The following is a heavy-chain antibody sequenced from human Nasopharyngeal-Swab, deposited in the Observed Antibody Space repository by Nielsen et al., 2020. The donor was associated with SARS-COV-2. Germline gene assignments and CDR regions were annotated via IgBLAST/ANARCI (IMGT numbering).Heavy chain of an antibody. CDR3: ASGTVTLLHY. CDR2: IGTAGDT. Sequence: GGSLRLSCAASGFTFSSYDMHWVRQATGKGLEWVSAIGTAGDTYYPGSVKGRFTISRENAKNSLYLQMNSLRAEDTAVYYCASGTVTLLHYWGQGTLGTVSS. V-gene: IGHV3-13*01. D-gene: IGHD4-23*01. CDR1: GFTFSSYD. J-gene: IGHJ4*02.